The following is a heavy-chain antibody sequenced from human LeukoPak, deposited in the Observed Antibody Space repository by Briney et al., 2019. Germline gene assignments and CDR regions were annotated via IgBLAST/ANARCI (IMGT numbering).Heavy chain of an antibody. CDR3: ARGTGIVVVPAAIGSPFDY. CDR2: IYHSGST. D-gene: IGHD2-2*02. CDR1: GGSISSGGYY. J-gene: IGHJ4*02. V-gene: IGHV4-31*03. Sequence: SQTLSLTCTVSGGSISSGGYYWSWIRQHPGKGLEWIGYIYHSGSTYYNPSLKSRVTISVDTSKNQFSLKLSSVTAADTAVYYCARGTGIVVVPAAIGSPFDYWGQGTLVTVSS.